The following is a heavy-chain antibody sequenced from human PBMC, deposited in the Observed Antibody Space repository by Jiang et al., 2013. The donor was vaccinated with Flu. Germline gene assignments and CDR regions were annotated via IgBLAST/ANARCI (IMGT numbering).Heavy chain of an antibody. CDR3: ARDGSGWVRADY. D-gene: IGHD6-19*01. Sequence: FTXSRDNAKNSLYLQMNSLRDEDTAVYYCARDGSGWVRADYWGQGTLVTVSS. J-gene: IGHJ4*02. V-gene: IGHV3-48*02.